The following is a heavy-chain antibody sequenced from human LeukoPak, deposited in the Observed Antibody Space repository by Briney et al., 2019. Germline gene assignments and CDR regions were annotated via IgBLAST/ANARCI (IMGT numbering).Heavy chain of an antibody. D-gene: IGHD6-13*01. J-gene: IGHJ6*02. CDR2: ISGSGGST. CDR3: AKTCDSSWYGACRGMDV. Sequence: GGSLRLSCAAPGFTFSSYAMSWVRQAPGKGLEWVSAISGSGGSTYYADSVKGRFTISRDNSKNTLYLQMNSLRAEDTAVYYCAKTCDSSWYGACRGMDVWGQGTTVTVSS. CDR1: GFTFSSYA. V-gene: IGHV3-23*01.